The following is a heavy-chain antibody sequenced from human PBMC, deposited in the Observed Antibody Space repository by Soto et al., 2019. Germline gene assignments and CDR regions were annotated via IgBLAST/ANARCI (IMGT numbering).Heavy chain of an antibody. CDR1: GYTLTELS. Sequence: ASVKVSCKVSGYTLTELSMHWVRQAPGKGLEWMGGFDPEDGETIYAQKFQGRVTMTEDTSTDTAYMELSSLRSEDTAVYYCATFLDYCTNGVCYPGAFDIWGQGTMVT. CDR3: ATFLDYCTNGVCYPGAFDI. CDR2: FDPEDGET. V-gene: IGHV1-24*01. J-gene: IGHJ3*02. D-gene: IGHD2-8*01.